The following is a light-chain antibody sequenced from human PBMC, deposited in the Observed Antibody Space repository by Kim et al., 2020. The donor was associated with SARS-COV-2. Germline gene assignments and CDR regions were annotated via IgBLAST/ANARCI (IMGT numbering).Light chain of an antibody. V-gene: IGLV3-1*01. CDR2: QDT. J-gene: IGLJ1*01. CDR1: KLGDKY. Sequence: SVSPGQTTSIPCSGDKLGDKYACWYQQKPGQSPVLVIYQDTKRPSGIPERFTGSNSGNTATLTISGTQAMDEADYYCQAWDSSTVFGTGTKVTVL. CDR3: QAWDSSTV.